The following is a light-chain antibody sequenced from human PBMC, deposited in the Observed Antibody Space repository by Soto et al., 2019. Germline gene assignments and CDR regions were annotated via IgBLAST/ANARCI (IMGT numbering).Light chain of an antibody. Sequence: QSALTQPASVSGSPGQSITISCTGTSSDVGSYNLVSWYQQHPGKAPKLMIYEGSKRPSGVSNRFSGSKSGNTASLTISGLQAEDEADYYCCSSAGSSTPLYVFGTGTKLTVL. CDR2: EGS. CDR1: SSDVGSYNL. CDR3: CSSAGSSTPLYV. V-gene: IGLV2-23*01. J-gene: IGLJ1*01.